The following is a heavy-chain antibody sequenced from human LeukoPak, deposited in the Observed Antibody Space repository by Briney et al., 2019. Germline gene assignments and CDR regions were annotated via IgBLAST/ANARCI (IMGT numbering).Heavy chain of an antibody. CDR1: GFTFNTFA. CDR3: AKRAPLERGYTYGGVFDY. V-gene: IGHV3-23*01. J-gene: IGHJ4*02. D-gene: IGHD5-18*01. CDR2: ISATGGAI. Sequence: QPGGSLRLSCAASGFTFNTFAMSWVRQAPGKGLEWVSAISATGGAIYYVDSVKGRFTISRDDSQKTLYLQMNSLRVEDTAIYYCAKRAPLERGYTYGGVFDYWGLGSLVTVSS.